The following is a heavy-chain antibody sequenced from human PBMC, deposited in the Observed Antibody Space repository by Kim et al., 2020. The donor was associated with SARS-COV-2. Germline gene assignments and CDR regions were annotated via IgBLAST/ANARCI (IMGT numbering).Heavy chain of an antibody. CDR1: GNTFTYFP. CDR2: INTGNGYT. J-gene: IGHJ5*02. CDR3: ARQGTAWSFDP. V-gene: IGHV1-3*04. D-gene: IGHD1-26*01. Sequence: ASVKVSCKASGNTFTYFPVFWVRQAPGQSLEWMGWINTGNGYTRYSQKLEGRLTITRDTTASTAYMELSNLRPEDTAVYFCARQGTAWSFDPWGQGTLVTVSS.